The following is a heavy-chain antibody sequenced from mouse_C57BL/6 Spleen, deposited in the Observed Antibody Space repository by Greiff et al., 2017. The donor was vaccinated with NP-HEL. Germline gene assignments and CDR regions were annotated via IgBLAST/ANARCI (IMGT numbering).Heavy chain of an antibody. CDR1: GYAFTNYL. J-gene: IGHJ2*01. CDR3: ARSGAGCFDY. D-gene: IGHD3-3*01. CDR2: INPGSGGT. V-gene: IGHV1-54*01. Sequence: VKLQQSGAELVRPGTSVKVSCKASGYAFTNYLIEWVKQRPGQGLEWIGVINPGSGGTNYNEKFKGKATLTADKYSSTAYMQLSSLTSEESAVYFCARSGAGCFDYWGQGTTLTGAS.